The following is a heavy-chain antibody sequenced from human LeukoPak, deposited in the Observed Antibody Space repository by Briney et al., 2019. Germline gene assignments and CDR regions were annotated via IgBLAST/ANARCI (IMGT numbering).Heavy chain of an antibody. CDR1: GGSISSYY. D-gene: IGHD4-23*01. J-gene: IGHJ4*02. CDR3: ARSKYGGNSVDY. V-gene: IGHV4-59*08. Sequence: SETLSLTCTVSGGSISSYYWSWIRQPPGKGLEWIGYIYYSGSTNYNPSLKSRVTISVDTSKNQFSLKLSSVTAADTAVYYCARSKYGGNSVDYWGQGTLVTVSS. CDR2: IYYSGST.